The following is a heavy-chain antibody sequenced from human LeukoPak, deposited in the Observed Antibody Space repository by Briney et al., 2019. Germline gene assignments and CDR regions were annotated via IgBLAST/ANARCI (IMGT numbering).Heavy chain of an antibody. CDR2: VTLYGVT. CDR3: AGRWYFDL. CDR1: GGSFSGHF. Sequence: SSETLSLTCSVYGGSFSGHFWSWFRQSPGKGLEWIGEVTLYGVTNYSPSLKSRASISLDTSKNQFSQNLDSVTAAVTAVDYCAGRWYFDLWGRGTLVTVSS. J-gene: IGHJ2*01. V-gene: IGHV4-34*01.